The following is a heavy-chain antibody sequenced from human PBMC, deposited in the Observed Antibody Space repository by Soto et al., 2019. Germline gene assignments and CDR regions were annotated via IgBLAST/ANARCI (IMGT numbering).Heavy chain of an antibody. CDR1: GGSISSYY. CDR2: IYYSGST. J-gene: IGHJ5*02. CDR3: ARTYNWNFNNPWFDP. Sequence: SETLSLTCTVSGGSISSYYWSWIRQPPGKGLEWIGYIYYSGSTNYNPSLKSRVTISVDTSKNQFSLKLSSVTAADTAVYYCARTYNWNFNNPWFDPWGQGTLVTVSS. V-gene: IGHV4-59*01. D-gene: IGHD1-7*01.